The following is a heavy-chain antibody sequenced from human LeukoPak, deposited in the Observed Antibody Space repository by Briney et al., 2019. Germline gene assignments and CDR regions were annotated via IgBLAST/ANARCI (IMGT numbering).Heavy chain of an antibody. CDR2: IYYSGST. CDR1: GGSFSGYY. V-gene: IGHV4-59*01. J-gene: IGHJ3*02. CDR3: ARQVGAGAFDI. Sequence: SETLSLTCAVYGGSFSGYYWSWIRQPPGKGLEWIGYIYYSGSTNYNPSLKSRVTISVDTSKNQFSLKLSSVTAADTAVYYCARQVGAGAFDIWGQGTMVTVSS. D-gene: IGHD1-26*01.